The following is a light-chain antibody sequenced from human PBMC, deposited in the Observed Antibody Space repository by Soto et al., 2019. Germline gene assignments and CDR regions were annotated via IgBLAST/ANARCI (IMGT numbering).Light chain of an antibody. CDR2: GAS. CDR3: QQYNNWPALS. CDR1: QSVSSN. V-gene: IGKV3-15*01. Sequence: EIVMTQSPATLSVSPGERATLSCRASQSVSSNLVWYQQSPGQAPRLLIYGASTRATGIPARFSGSGSGTEFTLTISSLQSEDFAIYYGQQYNNWPALSFGGGTKVDIK. J-gene: IGKJ4*01.